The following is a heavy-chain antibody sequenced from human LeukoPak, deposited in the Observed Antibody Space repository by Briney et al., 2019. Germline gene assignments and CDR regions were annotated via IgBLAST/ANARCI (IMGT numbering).Heavy chain of an antibody. V-gene: IGHV4-59*08. CDR3: ARLRLSEVLRWSFDI. J-gene: IGHJ3*02. CDR2: IYYSGST. D-gene: IGHD4-23*01. Sequence: SETLSLTCTVSGGSISGYYWSWIRQPPGKGLEWIGYIYYSGSTNYNPSLKSRVTISVDTSKNQFSLKLSSVTAADTAVYYCARLRLSEVLRWSFDIWGQGTMVTVSS. CDR1: GGSISGYY.